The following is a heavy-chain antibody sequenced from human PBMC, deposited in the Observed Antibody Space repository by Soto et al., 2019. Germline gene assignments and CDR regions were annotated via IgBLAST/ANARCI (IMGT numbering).Heavy chain of an antibody. D-gene: IGHD3-3*01. CDR2: IYYSGST. CDR3: ARQGYDFWSGYYQPPFDY. V-gene: IGHV4-59*08. Sequence: SETLSLTCTVSGGSISSYYWSWIRQPPGKGLEWIGYIYYSGSTNYNPSLKSRVTISVDTSKNQFSLKLSSVTAADTAVYYCARQGYDFWSGYYQPPFDYWGQGTLVTVSS. CDR1: GGSISSYY. J-gene: IGHJ4*02.